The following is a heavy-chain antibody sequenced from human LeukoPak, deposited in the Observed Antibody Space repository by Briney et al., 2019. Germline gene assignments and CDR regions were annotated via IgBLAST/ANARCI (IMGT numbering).Heavy chain of an antibody. CDR3: ARGPRYFDF. J-gene: IGHJ4*02. V-gene: IGHV3-7*01. CDR1: GFTVSSNY. Sequence: GGYLRLSCAASGFTVSSNYMGWVRQAPGKGLEWVANIRQDGSEKYSVDSVKGRFTISRDNAKNSLYLQMNSLRAEDTAVYYCARGPRYFDFWGQGTLVTVSS. CDR2: IRQDGSEK.